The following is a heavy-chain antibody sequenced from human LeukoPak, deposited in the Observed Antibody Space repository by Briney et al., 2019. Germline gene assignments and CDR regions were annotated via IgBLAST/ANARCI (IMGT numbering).Heavy chain of an antibody. CDR3: ARQATISDWFDP. CDR1: GYTFTNQW. V-gene: IGHV5-51*01. CDR2: IYPGDSDT. Sequence: GESLKISCKGSGYTFTNQWIGWVRQMPGKGLEWMGIIYPGDSDTRYSPSFQGQVTISADKSTSTAYLQWSSLKASDTAMYYCARQATISDWFDPWGQGTLVTVSS. D-gene: IGHD2/OR15-2a*01. J-gene: IGHJ5*02.